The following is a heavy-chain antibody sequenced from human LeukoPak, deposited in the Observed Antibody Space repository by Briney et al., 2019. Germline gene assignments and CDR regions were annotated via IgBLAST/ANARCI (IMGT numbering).Heavy chain of an antibody. V-gene: IGHV1-69*13. CDR3: ARLIANSGYALDY. J-gene: IGHJ4*02. Sequence: ASVKVSCKASGGTFSSYAISWVRQAPGQGLEWMGGIIPIFGTANYAQKFQGRVTITADESTSTAYMELSSLRSEDTAVYYCARLIANSGYALDYWGQGTLVTVSS. CDR2: IIPIFGTA. D-gene: IGHD5-12*01. CDR1: GGTFSSYA.